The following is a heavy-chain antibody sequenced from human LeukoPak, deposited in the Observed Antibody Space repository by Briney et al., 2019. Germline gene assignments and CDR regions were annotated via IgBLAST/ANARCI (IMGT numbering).Heavy chain of an antibody. V-gene: IGHV1-18*01. Sequence: ASVKVSCKASGYTFTSYGISWVRQAPGQGLEWMGWISAYNGNTNYAQKLQGRVTMTTDTSTSTAYMELRSLRPDDTAVYYCARGALYCSGGSCYLQGAYYFDYWGQGTLVTVSS. CDR3: ARGALYCSGGSCYLQGAYYFDY. J-gene: IGHJ4*02. CDR1: GYTFTSYG. D-gene: IGHD2-15*01. CDR2: ISAYNGNT.